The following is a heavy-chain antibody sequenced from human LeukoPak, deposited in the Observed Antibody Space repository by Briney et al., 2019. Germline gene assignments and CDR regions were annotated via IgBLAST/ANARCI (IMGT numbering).Heavy chain of an antibody. Sequence: GGSLRLSCAASGFAFNSYSITWVRQAPGKGLESVSSITSRSSHIYIEDSAKGRFTISRDNAKNSLFLQMSSLRVEDTAVYYCARVAQGATTENYFYYYMDVWGKGTTVTVSS. V-gene: IGHV3-21*01. D-gene: IGHD4-11*01. J-gene: IGHJ6*03. CDR1: GFAFNSYS. CDR2: ITSRSSHI. CDR3: ARVAQGATTENYFYYYMDV.